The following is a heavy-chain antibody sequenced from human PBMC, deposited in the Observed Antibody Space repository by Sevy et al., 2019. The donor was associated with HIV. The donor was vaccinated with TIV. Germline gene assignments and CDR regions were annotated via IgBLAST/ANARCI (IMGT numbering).Heavy chain of an antibody. J-gene: IGHJ3*02. D-gene: IGHD1-7*01. CDR3: ARPEAETGTTPLVDAFDI. V-gene: IGHV4-39*01. Sequence: SETLSLTCTVSGGSISSSSYYWGWIRQPPGQGLERIGSIYYSGSTYYNPSLKSRVTISVDTSKNQFSLKLSSVTAADTAVYYCARPEAETGTTPLVDAFDIWGQGTMVTVSS. CDR2: IYYSGST. CDR1: GGSISSSSYY.